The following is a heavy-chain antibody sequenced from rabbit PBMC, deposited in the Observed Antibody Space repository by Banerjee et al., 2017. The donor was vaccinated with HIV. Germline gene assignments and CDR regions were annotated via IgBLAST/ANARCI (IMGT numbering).Heavy chain of an antibody. CDR1: GFDFSRDA. D-gene: IGHD4-1*01. Sequence: QSLQESGGGLVQPEGSLALTCKASGFDFSRDAMCWVRQAPGKGLEWIACIYAGSAADTYYARWAKGRFTISKTSSTSVTLQMTSLTAADTASYFCARDLAGVIGWNFNLWGQGTLVTVS. J-gene: IGHJ4*01. V-gene: IGHV1S40*01. CDR2: IYAGSAADT. CDR3: ARDLAGVIGWNFNL.